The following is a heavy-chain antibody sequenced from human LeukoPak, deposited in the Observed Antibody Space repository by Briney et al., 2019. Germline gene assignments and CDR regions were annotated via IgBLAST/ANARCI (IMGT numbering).Heavy chain of an antibody. CDR3: AKVASYYYGSESYYFFEH. V-gene: IGHV3-7*01. Sequence: GGSLRLSCAASGFTFTTYWMSWVRQAPGKGLEWVANIKQDGNEKYYVDSVKGRFTISRDNAKNSLYLQMNSLRVEDTAVYYCAKVASYYYGSESYYFFEHWGQGTPVTASS. D-gene: IGHD3-10*01. CDR2: IKQDGNEK. CDR1: GFTFTTYW. J-gene: IGHJ4*02.